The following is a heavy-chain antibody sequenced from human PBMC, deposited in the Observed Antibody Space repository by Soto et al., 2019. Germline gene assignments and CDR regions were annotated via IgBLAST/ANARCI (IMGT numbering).Heavy chain of an antibody. CDR1: GFTFSSFS. J-gene: IGHJ4*02. V-gene: IGHV3-30-3*01. D-gene: IGHD6-19*01. Sequence: QVQLVESGGGVVQPGRSRRLSCTASGFTFSSFSLHWVRQAPGKGLEWLALISYDGSNKYNADSVKGRFTISRDNSNNPLYLQLNSLRPDDTAVYYCARTTTVAGTPEFDYWGQGALVTVSS. CDR3: ARTTTVAGTPEFDY. CDR2: ISYDGSNK.